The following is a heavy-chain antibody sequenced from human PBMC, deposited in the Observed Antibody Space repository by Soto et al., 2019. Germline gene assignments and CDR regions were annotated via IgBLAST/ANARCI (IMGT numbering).Heavy chain of an antibody. J-gene: IGHJ4*02. CDR3: ARDLVTNYYDSSGPYSAYFDY. CDR2: IYYSGST. V-gene: IGHV4-31*03. D-gene: IGHD3-22*01. Sequence: SETLSLTCTVSGGSISSGGYYWSWIRQHPGKGLEWIGYIYYSGSTYYNPSLKSRVTISVDTSKNQFSLKLSSVTAADTAVYYCARDLVTNYYDSSGPYSAYFDYWGQGTLVTVSS. CDR1: GGSISSGGYY.